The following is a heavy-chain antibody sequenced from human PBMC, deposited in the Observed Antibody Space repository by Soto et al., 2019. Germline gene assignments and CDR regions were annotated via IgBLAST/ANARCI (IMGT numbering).Heavy chain of an antibody. CDR1: GFTFSSYS. CDR3: ARPGHYYYYYMDV. CDR2: ISSSSSYI. Sequence: EVQLVESGGGLVKPGGSLRLSCAASGFTFSSYSMNWVRQVPGKGLEWVSSISSSSSYIYYADSVKSRFTISRDNAKNSLYLQMNSLRAEDTAVYYCARPGHYYYYYMDVWGKGTTVTVSS. J-gene: IGHJ6*03. V-gene: IGHV3-21*01.